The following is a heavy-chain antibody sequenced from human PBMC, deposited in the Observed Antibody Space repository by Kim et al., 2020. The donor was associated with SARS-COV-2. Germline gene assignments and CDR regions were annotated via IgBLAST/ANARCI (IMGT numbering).Heavy chain of an antibody. Sequence: GGSLRLSCAASGFTFSNFSMHWVRQAPGKGLEYLSAISTNGGSTYYANSVKGRFTISRDNSKNTLFLQMGSLIAEDMAVYYCARDYGDFRFDYWGQGTLVTVSS. CDR3: ARDYGDFRFDY. D-gene: IGHD4-17*01. CDR1: GFTFSNFS. CDR2: ISTNGGST. J-gene: IGHJ4*02. V-gene: IGHV3-64*01.